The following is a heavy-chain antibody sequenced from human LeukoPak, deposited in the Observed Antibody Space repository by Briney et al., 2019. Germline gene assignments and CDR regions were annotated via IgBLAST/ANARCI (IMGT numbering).Heavy chain of an antibody. CDR2: ISPDSGGT. Sequence: ASVKVSCKASGYSFTAYYIHWVRQAPGQGLEWMGWISPDSGGTNYAQKFQGRVTMTTDTSINTVYMELSSLRSDDTAVYFCARAQAGTSCCHFDYWGQGTLVTVSS. V-gene: IGHV1-2*02. D-gene: IGHD2-2*01. CDR3: ARAQAGTSCCHFDY. CDR1: GYSFTAYY. J-gene: IGHJ4*02.